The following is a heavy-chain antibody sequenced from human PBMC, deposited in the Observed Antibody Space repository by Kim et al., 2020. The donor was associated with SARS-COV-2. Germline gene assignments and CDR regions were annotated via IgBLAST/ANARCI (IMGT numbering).Heavy chain of an antibody. CDR3: ARASGIYGHNYYDMDV. V-gene: IGHV4-30-2*04. D-gene: IGHD6-19*01. J-gene: IGHJ6*02. Sequence: LQSRVTISVDTSKNQFSLNLNSVTAADTAVYFCARASGIYGHNYYDMDVWGQGTTVTVSS.